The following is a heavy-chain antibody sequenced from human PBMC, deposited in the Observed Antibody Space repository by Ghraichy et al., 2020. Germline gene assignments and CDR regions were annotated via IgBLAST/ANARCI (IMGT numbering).Heavy chain of an antibody. J-gene: IGHJ5*02. V-gene: IGHV1-3*01. Sequence: ASVKVSCKASGYTFTSYAMHWVRQSPGQRLEWMGWINAGNGNTKYSQKFQGRVTITRDTSASTAYMELSSLRSEDTAVYYCASRCSSTSCLDWFDHWGQGTLVTVAS. CDR3: ASRCSSTSCLDWFDH. D-gene: IGHD2-2*01. CDR2: INAGNGNT. CDR1: GYTFTSYA.